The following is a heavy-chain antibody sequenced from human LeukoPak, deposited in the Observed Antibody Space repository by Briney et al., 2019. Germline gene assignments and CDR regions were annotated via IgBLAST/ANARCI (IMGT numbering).Heavy chain of an antibody. D-gene: IGHD6-13*01. CDR2: IYYSGST. J-gene: IGHJ6*02. Sequence: SETLSLTCTVSGGSISSYYWSWIRQPPGKGLEWIGYIYYSGSTNYNPSLKSRVTISVDTSKNQFSLKLSSVTAADTAVYYCARVGSSYSSSWYSDDYYYGMDVWGQGTTVTVSS. CDR3: ARVGSSYSSSWYSDDYYYGMDV. V-gene: IGHV4-59*01. CDR1: GGSISSYY.